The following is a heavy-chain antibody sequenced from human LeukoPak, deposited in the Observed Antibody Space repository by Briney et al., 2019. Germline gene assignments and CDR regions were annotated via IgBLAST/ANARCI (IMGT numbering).Heavy chain of an antibody. CDR1: GGSISSCY. J-gene: IGHJ5*02. Sequence: SETLSLTCTVSGGSISSCYWSWIRQPAGKGLEWIGRIYTSGSTNYNPSLKSRVTMSVDTSKNQFSLKLSSVTAADTAVYYCAREIVVVPAAMADWFDPWGQGTLVTVSS. D-gene: IGHD2-2*01. V-gene: IGHV4-4*07. CDR2: IYTSGST. CDR3: AREIVVVPAAMADWFDP.